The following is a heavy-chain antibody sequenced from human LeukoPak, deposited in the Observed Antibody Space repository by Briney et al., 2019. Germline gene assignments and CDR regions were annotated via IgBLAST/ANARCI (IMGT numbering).Heavy chain of an antibody. CDR1: GGPISDYY. J-gene: IGHJ4*02. Sequence: SETLSLTCTVSGGPISDYYWSWIRQPPGKGLEWIGYSYYTGVTNYNPSLKSRVSISVDTSKKQFSLNLTSVTTADTAVYYCARLHLDYLDYWGQGAVVTVSS. CDR2: SYYTGVT. CDR3: ARLHLDYLDY. V-gene: IGHV4-59*01.